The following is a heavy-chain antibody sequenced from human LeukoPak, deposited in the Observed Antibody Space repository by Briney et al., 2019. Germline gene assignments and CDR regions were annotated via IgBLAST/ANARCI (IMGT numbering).Heavy chain of an antibody. V-gene: IGHV4-34*01. CDR3: ARGLGKWLARGNYFDY. Sequence: PSETLSLTCAVSGGSFSGYYWTWIRQPPGKGLEWIGEINHSGSANYNPSLMSRVTISLDTSKNHFSLNLSSVTAADTAVYYCARGLGKWLARGNYFDYWGQGTLVTVSS. CDR2: INHSGSA. D-gene: IGHD6-19*01. J-gene: IGHJ4*02. CDR1: GGSFSGYY.